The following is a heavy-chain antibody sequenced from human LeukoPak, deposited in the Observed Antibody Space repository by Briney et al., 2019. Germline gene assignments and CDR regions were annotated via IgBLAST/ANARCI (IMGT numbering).Heavy chain of an antibody. J-gene: IGHJ4*02. D-gene: IGHD6-13*01. CDR1: GGSISSGAYY. V-gene: IGHV4-31*03. CDR3: ARVNIPAAGFGFDY. Sequence: SETLSLTCTVSGGSISSGAYYWTWIRQHPGKGLEWIGYIYYSGSTYYNPSLKSRVTISVDTSKNQFSLKLSSVTAPDTALYYCARVNIPAAGFGFDYWGQGTLVTVSS. CDR2: IYYSGST.